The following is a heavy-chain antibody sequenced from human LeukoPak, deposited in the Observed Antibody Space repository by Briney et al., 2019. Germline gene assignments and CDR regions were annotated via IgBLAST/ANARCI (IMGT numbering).Heavy chain of an antibody. Sequence: SVKVSCKASGGTFSSYAISWVRQAPGQALEWMGGIIPIFGTANYAQKFQGKVTSTTDESTSTAYMELSSLSSEDTAVYYCARGVVGATEIDYWGHGTLVTVSS. CDR2: IIPIFGTA. D-gene: IGHD1-26*01. V-gene: IGHV1-69*05. J-gene: IGHJ4*01. CDR3: ARGVVGATEIDY. CDR1: GGTFSSYA.